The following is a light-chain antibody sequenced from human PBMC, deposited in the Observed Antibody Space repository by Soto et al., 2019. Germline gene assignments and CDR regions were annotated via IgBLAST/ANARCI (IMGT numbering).Light chain of an antibody. Sequence: EIVMTQSPATLSVSPGERATLSCRASQSVRSNLAWYHQKPGQAPRLLIYGASTRATGIPARFSGSGSRTEFTLTISSLQSEDFAVYYCQQYNNWPSLTFGGGTKVDIK. J-gene: IGKJ4*01. V-gene: IGKV3-15*01. CDR3: QQYNNWPSLT. CDR1: QSVRSN. CDR2: GAS.